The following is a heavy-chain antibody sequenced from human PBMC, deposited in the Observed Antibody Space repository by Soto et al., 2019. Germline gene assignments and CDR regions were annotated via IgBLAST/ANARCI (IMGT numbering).Heavy chain of an antibody. D-gene: IGHD1-26*01. CDR2: VNSDGHDT. Sequence: EVQLVESGGGLVQPGGSLTLSCGASGFTFNSFWMHWVRQTPGKGLVWVSRVNSDGHDTVYADSVKCRFTLSRDNAKNPVSLPTSSLRVEDPAVYYCTRGRENYSYFDYWGQAIVVTVSS. CDR3: TRGRENYSYFDY. J-gene: IGHJ4*02. CDR1: GFTFNSFW. V-gene: IGHV3-74*01.